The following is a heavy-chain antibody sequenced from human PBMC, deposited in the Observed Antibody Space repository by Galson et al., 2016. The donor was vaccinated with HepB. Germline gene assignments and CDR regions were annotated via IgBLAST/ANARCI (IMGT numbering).Heavy chain of an antibody. Sequence: SLRLSCAASGFTFSDYCMNWVRQAPGKGLEWVANIRRDGSQIYYADSVKGRFTISRDNSQNSLFPQMNSLRAEDTAGYYCARAQWRQARRAAYFDYWGQGALVTFAS. CDR3: ARAQWRQARRAAYFDY. J-gene: IGHJ4*02. CDR1: GFTFSDYC. CDR2: IRRDGSQI. V-gene: IGHV3-7*04. D-gene: IGHD5-18*01.